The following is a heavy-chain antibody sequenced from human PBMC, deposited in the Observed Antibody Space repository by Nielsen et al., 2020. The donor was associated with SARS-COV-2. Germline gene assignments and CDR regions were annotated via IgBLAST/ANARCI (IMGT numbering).Heavy chain of an antibody. CDR3: ARDPDYGDYPERDY. CDR2: IYYSGST. V-gene: IGHV4-30-4*07. J-gene: IGHJ4*02. D-gene: IGHD4-17*01. CDR1: GGSISSGGYS. Sequence: SETLSLTCAVSGGSISSGGYSWSWIRQPPGKGLEWIGYIYYSGSTYYNPSLKSRVTISVDTSKNQFSLKLSSVTAADTAVYYCARDPDYGDYPERDYWGQGTLVTVSS.